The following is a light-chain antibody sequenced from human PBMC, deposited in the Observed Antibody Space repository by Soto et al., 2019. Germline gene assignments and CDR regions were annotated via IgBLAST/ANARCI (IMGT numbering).Light chain of an antibody. V-gene: IGKV1-5*03. CDR3: QQYNSFSRT. CDR2: KAS. Sequence: DIQMTQSPSTLSASVGDRVAITCRASQRISTWLAWYQQKSGKAPKLLIYKASTLESGVPSRFSGSGSGTEFTLTISSREHDEFATYYCQQYNSFSRTFGQGTKLEIK. CDR1: QRISTW. J-gene: IGKJ2*01.